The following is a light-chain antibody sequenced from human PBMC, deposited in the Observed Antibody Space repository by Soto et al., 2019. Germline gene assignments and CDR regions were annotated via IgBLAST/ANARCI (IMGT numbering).Light chain of an antibody. CDR2: GAS. J-gene: IGKJ2*01. CDR1: QRINSE. Sequence: EIVMKQSPATLSLSPGERAALSCRASQRINSELAWYQQKPGQPPRLLIYGASTRATGVPARFTGSESCSEFTLTISGLQSEDFAVYYCQQGHNWPLTFGQGTRLEI. V-gene: IGKV3-15*01. CDR3: QQGHNWPLT.